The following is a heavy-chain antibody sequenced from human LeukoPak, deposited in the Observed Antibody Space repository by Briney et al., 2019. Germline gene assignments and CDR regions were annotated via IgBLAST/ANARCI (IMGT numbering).Heavy chain of an antibody. J-gene: IGHJ4*02. Sequence: SQTLSLTCTVSGGSISSGGYYWSWIRQHPGKGLEWIGYIYYSGSTYYNPSLKSRVTISVDTSKNQFSLKLSSVTAADTAVYYCAREIATYYYHSSGYSSESLYFDYWGQGTLVTVSS. CDR2: IYYSGST. V-gene: IGHV4-31*03. CDR1: GGSISSGGYY. D-gene: IGHD3-22*01. CDR3: AREIATYYYHSSGYSSESLYFDY.